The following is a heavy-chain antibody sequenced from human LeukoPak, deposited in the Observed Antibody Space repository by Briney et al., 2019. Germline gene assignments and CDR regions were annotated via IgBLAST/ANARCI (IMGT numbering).Heavy chain of an antibody. CDR3: ARWGDNYYGSGSYLDY. CDR1: GYTFTSYG. J-gene: IGHJ4*02. D-gene: IGHD3-10*01. V-gene: IGHV1-18*01. CDR2: ISTYNGNT. Sequence: ASVKVSCKASGYTFTSYGISWVRQAPGQGLEWMGWISTYNGNTNYAQKLQGRVTMTTDTSTSTAYMELRSLRSDDTAVYYCARWGDNYYGSGSYLDYWGQGTLVTVSS.